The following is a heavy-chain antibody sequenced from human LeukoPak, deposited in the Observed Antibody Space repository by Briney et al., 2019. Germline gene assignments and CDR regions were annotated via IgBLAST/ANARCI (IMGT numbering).Heavy chain of an antibody. D-gene: IGHD5-18*01. J-gene: IGHJ4*02. CDR2: INHSGST. Sequence: SETLSLTCAVYGGSFSVYYWRWIRQPPGKGLEWIGEINHSGSTNYNPSLKSRVTISVDTSKNQFSLKLSSVTAADTAVYYCASVTIGYSYGFCDYWGQGTLVTVSS. V-gene: IGHV4-34*01. CDR1: GGSFSVYY. CDR3: ASVTIGYSYGFCDY.